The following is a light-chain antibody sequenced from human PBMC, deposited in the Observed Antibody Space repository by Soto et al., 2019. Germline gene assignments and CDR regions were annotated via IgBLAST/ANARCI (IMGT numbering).Light chain of an antibody. CDR3: SSYTSTKTVL. V-gene: IGLV2-14*03. J-gene: IGLJ2*01. CDR2: DVS. Sequence: QSALTQPASVSGSPGQSITISCTGTGSDVGLYNYVSWYQHHPGKAPKLMIHDVSNRPPGVSNRFSGSKSSNTASLTISGLQAEDEAAYYCSSYTSTKTVLFGGGTKLTVL. CDR1: GSDVGLYNY.